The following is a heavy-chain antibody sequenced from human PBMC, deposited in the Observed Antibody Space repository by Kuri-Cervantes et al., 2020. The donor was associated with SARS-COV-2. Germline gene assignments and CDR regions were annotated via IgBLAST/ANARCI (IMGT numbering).Heavy chain of an antibody. Sequence: GESLKISCVASGFTFSSYAIHCVRQAPGKGLEWVAVTSDDGKKKYYADSVKGRFTISRDNSKNTVYLQMNSLRSEDTAVYYCAREDSGSYPDYWGRGTLVTVSS. J-gene: IGHJ4*02. CDR1: GFTFSSYA. D-gene: IGHD1-26*01. CDR2: TSDDGKKK. V-gene: IGHV3-30*04. CDR3: AREDSGSYPDY.